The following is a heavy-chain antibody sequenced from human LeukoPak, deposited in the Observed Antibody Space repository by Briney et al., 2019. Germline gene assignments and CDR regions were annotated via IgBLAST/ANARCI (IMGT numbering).Heavy chain of an antibody. J-gene: IGHJ4*02. D-gene: IGHD6-13*01. V-gene: IGHV3-74*01. CDR2: INNEGTGA. Sequence: PGGSLRLSCAASGFSFSAYWMHWVRQAPGKGLVWVSRINNEGTGADYADSVKGRFTISRDNSKNTLYLQMNSLRAEDTAVYYCANSEASSSWYDPGFDYWGQGTLVTVSS. CDR3: ANSEASSSWYDPGFDY. CDR1: GFSFSAYW.